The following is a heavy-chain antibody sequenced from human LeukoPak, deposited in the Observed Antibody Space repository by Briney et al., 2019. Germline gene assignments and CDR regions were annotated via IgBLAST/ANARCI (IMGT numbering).Heavy chain of an antibody. CDR3: ARGDSRKLYGQIDY. V-gene: IGHV3-7*01. J-gene: IGHJ4*02. D-gene: IGHD2-2*02. CDR2: IKQDGSEK. Sequence: GGSLRLSCAASGFTFSSYWMSWVRQAPGKGLEWVANIKQDGSEKYYVDFVKGRFTISRDNAKNSLYLQMNSLRAEDTAVYYCARGDSRKLYGQIDYWGQGTLVTVSS. CDR1: GFTFSSYW.